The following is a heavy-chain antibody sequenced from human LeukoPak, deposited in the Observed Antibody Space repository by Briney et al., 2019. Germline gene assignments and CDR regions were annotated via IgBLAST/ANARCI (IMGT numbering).Heavy chain of an antibody. J-gene: IGHJ6*02. V-gene: IGHV3-30-3*01. Sequence: PGKSLRLSCAASGFTFSGYPIHWVRQAPGKGLEWVAVISYDGSNKYYADSVKGRFTISRDNSKNTLYLQMNSLRDEDTAVYFCARRPYSDTSGRLSDVWGQGTTVTVSS. D-gene: IGHD3-22*01. CDR2: ISYDGSNK. CDR1: GFTFSGYP. CDR3: ARRPYSDTSGRLSDV.